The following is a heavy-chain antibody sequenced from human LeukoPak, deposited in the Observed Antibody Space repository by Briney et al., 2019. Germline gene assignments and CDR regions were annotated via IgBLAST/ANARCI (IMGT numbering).Heavy chain of an antibody. D-gene: IGHD6-13*01. CDR1: GYTFTSYA. CDR2: INTNTGNP. V-gene: IGHV7-4-1*02. Sequence: ASVKVSCKASGYTFTSYAMNWVRQAPGQGLEWMGWINTNTGNPTYAQGFTGRFVFSLDTSVSTAYLQISSLKAEDTAVYYCARPTRAAAGPHDAFDIWGQGTMVTVSS. CDR3: ARPTRAAAGPHDAFDI. J-gene: IGHJ3*02.